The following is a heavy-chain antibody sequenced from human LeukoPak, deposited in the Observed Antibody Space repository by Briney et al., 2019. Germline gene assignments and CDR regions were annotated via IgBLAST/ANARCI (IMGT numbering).Heavy chain of an antibody. J-gene: IGHJ4*02. CDR1: GFTFSTYA. D-gene: IGHD2-15*01. V-gene: IGHV3-23*01. CDR3: MKDQLGYCSGGSCPN. Sequence: GGSLRLSCAASGFTFSTYAMSWVRQAPGKGLEWVSGISGSGGRTYYADSVKGRFTISRDNSKNTLYLQMNSLRAEDTAVYYCMKDQLGYCSGGSCPNWGQGTLVTVSS. CDR2: ISGSGGRT.